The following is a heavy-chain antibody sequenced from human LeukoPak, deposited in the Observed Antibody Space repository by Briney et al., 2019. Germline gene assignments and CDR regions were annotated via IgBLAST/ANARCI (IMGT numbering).Heavy chain of an antibody. CDR1: GGSISSSSYY. V-gene: IGHV4-39*07. CDR2: LYYSGST. D-gene: IGHD3-22*01. CDR3: ARGGPTYYYDSSGYPLDY. J-gene: IGHJ4*02. Sequence: KSSETLSLTCTVSGGSISSSSYYWGWIRQPPGKGLEWIGGLYYSGSTYYNPSLKSRVTMSVDTSKNQFSLKMNSATAADTAVYFCARGGPTYYYDSSGYPLDYWGQGTLVTVSS.